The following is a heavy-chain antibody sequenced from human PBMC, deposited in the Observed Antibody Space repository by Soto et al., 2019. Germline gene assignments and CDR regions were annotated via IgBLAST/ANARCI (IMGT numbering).Heavy chain of an antibody. CDR1: GGTISSYC. D-gene: IGHD3-10*01. J-gene: IGHJ6*02. CDR3: ARDWYYYGSGSYYYYYYGMDV. V-gene: IGHV4-59*01. Sequence: SETLSLTCTVSGGTISSYCWSWIRQPPGKGLEWIGSIYYSGSTNYNPSLKSRVTISVDTSKNQFSLKLSSVTAADTAVYYCARDWYYYGSGSYYYYYYGMDVWGQGTTVTVSS. CDR2: IYYSGST.